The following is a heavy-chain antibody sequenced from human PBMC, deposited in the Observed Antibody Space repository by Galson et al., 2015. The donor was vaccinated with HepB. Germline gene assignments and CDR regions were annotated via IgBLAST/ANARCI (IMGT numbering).Heavy chain of an antibody. J-gene: IGHJ4*02. CDR1: GFTFTTSA. Sequence: SVKVSCKASGFTFTTSAVQWVRQARGQRLEWIGWIVVGSGNTNYAQKFQERVTITRDMSTSTAYMELSSLRSEDTAVYYCAAEGYCGADCYFDYWGQGTLVTVSS. CDR3: AAEGYCGADCYFDY. D-gene: IGHD2-21*02. CDR2: IVVGSGNT. V-gene: IGHV1-58*01.